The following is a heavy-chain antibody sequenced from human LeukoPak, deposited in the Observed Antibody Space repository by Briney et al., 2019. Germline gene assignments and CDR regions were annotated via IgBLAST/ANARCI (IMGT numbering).Heavy chain of an antibody. J-gene: IGHJ4*02. CDR1: GFTFSSYG. CDR3: AKFDILTGYQPDY. V-gene: IGHV3-23*01. CDR2: ISGSGGST. Sequence: GGTLRLSCAASGFTFSSYGMSWVRQAPGKGLEWVSAISGSGGSTYYADSVKGRFTISRDNSKNTLYLQMNSLRAEDTAVYYRAKFDILTGYQPDYWGQGTLVTVSS. D-gene: IGHD3-9*01.